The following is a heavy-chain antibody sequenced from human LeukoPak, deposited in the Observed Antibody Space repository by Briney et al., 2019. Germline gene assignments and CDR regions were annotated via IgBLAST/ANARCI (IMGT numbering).Heavy chain of an antibody. V-gene: IGHV1-69*13. Sequence: ASVKVSCKASGGTFSSYAISWVRQAPGQGLEWMGGITPIFGTANYAQKFQGRVTITADESTSTAYMELSSLRSEDTAVYYCAGSNYDSSGYDDYWGQGTLVTVSS. CDR3: AGSNYDSSGYDDY. D-gene: IGHD3-22*01. CDR2: ITPIFGTA. J-gene: IGHJ4*02. CDR1: GGTFSSYA.